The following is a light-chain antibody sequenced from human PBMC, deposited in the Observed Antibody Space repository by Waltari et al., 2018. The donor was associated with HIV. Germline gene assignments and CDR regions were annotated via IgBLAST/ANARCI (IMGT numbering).Light chain of an antibody. Sequence: DIQMTQSPSSLSASVGDRVTITCQASQDISNYLNWYQQKPGKAPMVLIYDASTLETGVPSRFSGSGSGTDFTFTITSLQPEDFATYYCQQHDNFPLTFGGGTKVDIK. J-gene: IGKJ4*01. V-gene: IGKV1-33*01. CDR1: QDISNY. CDR2: DAS. CDR3: QQHDNFPLT.